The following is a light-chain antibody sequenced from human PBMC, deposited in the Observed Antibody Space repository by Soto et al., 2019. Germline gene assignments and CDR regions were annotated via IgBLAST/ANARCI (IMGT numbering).Light chain of an antibody. J-gene: IGKJ4*01. V-gene: IGKV3-15*01. Sequence: EIVMTQSPATLSVSPGERATLSCRASQSVTSNLAWFQQKPGQAPRLLIYGASTRATGIPARFSGSGSGTEFTLTISRLQSEDFAVYFCQQYSNWPLSFGGGTEVEIK. CDR3: QQYSNWPLS. CDR2: GAS. CDR1: QSVTSN.